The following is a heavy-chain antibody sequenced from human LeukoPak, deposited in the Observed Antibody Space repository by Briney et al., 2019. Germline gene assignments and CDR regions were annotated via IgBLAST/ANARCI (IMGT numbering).Heavy chain of an antibody. CDR1: GGSFSGYY. Sequence: SETLSLTCAVYGGSFSGYYWSWIRQPPGKGLEWIGEINHSGSTNYNPSLKSRVTISVDTSKNQFSLKLSSMTAADTAVYYCARTYSGSYYLDYWGQGTLVTVSS. J-gene: IGHJ4*02. CDR2: INHSGST. CDR3: ARTYSGSYYLDY. D-gene: IGHD1-26*01. V-gene: IGHV4-34*01.